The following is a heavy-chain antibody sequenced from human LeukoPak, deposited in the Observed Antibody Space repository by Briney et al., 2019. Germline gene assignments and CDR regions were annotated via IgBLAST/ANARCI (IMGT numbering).Heavy chain of an antibody. CDR1: GYTFTGYY. CDR3: ARGLLGRAAGSDP. Sequence: GASVKVSCKASGYTFTGYYMHWVRQAPGQGLEWMGWINPNSGGTNYAQKFQGRVTMTRDTSISTAYMELSRLKSDDTAVYYCARGLLGRAAGSDPWGQGTLVTVSS. V-gene: IGHV1-2*02. J-gene: IGHJ5*02. D-gene: IGHD6-25*01. CDR2: INPNSGGT.